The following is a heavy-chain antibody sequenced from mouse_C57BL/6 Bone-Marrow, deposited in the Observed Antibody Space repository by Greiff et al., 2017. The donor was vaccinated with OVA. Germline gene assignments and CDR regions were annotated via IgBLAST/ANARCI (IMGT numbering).Heavy chain of an antibody. CDR2: INPNNGGT. D-gene: IGHD1-1*01. CDR1: GYTFTDYY. CDR3: ARHYYGSYWYFDV. Sequence: EVKLQQSGPELVKPGASVKISCKASGYTFTDYYMNWVKQSHGKSLEWIGDINPNNGGTSYNQKFKGKATLTVDKSSSTAYMELRSLTSEDSAVYYCARHYYGSYWYFDVWGTGTTVTVSS. J-gene: IGHJ1*03. V-gene: IGHV1-26*01.